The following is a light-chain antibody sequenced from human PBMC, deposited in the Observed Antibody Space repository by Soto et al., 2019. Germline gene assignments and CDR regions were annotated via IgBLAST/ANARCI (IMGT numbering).Light chain of an antibody. V-gene: IGKV3-20*01. CDR2: GAS. Sequence: EIVLTQSPGTLSLSPGERATLSCRASQSVSSSYLAWYQQKPGQAPRLLIYGASSRAAGIPDRFSGSGSGTDFTLTISRLDPEDFAVYYCQQYYASPRTFGQGTKV. J-gene: IGKJ1*01. CDR3: QQYYASPRT. CDR1: QSVSSSY.